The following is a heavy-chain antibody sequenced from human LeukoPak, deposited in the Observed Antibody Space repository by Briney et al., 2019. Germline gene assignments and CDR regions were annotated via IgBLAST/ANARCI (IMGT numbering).Heavy chain of an antibody. J-gene: IGHJ4*02. CDR1: GGSISSYY. CDR2: IYYSGST. Sequence: SESLSLTCTVSGGSISSYYWSWIRQPPGKGLEWVGYIYYSGSTNYNPSLKSRVTISVDTSKNQFSLKLSSVTAADTAVYYWARVRMVRGVMGFDYWGQGTLVTVSS. CDR3: ARVRMVRGVMGFDY. D-gene: IGHD3-10*01. V-gene: IGHV4-59*01.